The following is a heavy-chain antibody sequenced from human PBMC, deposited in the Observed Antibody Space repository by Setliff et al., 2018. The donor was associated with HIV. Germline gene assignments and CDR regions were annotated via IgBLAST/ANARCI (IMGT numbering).Heavy chain of an antibody. Sequence: SETLSLTCTVSGGSISRYYWSWIRQPPGKGLEWIGYIYYSGSTNYNPSLKSRVTISVDTSKNQFSLKLTSVTAAGTAVYYCARGPSLQTTLFDYWGQGTLVTVSS. V-gene: IGHV4-59*01. CDR3: ARGPSLQTTLFDY. CDR2: IYYSGST. J-gene: IGHJ4*02. CDR1: GGSISRYY.